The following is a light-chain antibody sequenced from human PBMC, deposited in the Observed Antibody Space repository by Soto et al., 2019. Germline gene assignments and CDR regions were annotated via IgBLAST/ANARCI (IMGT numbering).Light chain of an antibody. CDR1: QSIDTY. CDR3: QQRTTWPVLA. J-gene: IGKJ4*01. CDR2: DTS. Sequence: EIVLTQSPGTLYLSPGERATLSCRASQSIDTYLAWYQQKPGQAPRLLIYDTSKRATAIPARFSGSGSGTDFYLSISSLEPEDCAVYYCQQRTTWPVLAFGGGTRVELK. V-gene: IGKV3-11*01.